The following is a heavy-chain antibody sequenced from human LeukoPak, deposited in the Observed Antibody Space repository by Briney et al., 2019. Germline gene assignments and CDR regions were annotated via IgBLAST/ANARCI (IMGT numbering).Heavy chain of an antibody. CDR3: ARPRTPYYYDSSGYDNSFDY. V-gene: IGHV5-51*01. D-gene: IGHD3-22*01. CDR2: IYPGDSDT. J-gene: IGHJ4*02. Sequence: GESLKISCKGSGYSFTSYWIGWVRQMPGKGLEWMGIIYPGDSDTRYSPSLQGQVTISADKSISTAYLQWSSLKASDTAMYYCARPRTPYYYDSSGYDNSFDYWGQGTLVTVSS. CDR1: GYSFTSYW.